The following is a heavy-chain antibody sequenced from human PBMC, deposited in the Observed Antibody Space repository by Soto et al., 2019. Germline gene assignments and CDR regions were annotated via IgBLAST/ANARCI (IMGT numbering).Heavy chain of an antibody. Sequence: AVKVSCKASGGTFSSYAINWVRQAPGQGLEWMGGIIPIFGTANYAQKFQGWVTMTRDTSISTAYMELSRLRSDDTAVYYCARYNDVYYYGMDVWGQGTTVTVSS. V-gene: IGHV1-69*05. CDR2: IIPIFGTA. D-gene: IGHD1-1*01. CDR3: ARYNDVYYYGMDV. J-gene: IGHJ6*02. CDR1: GGTFSSYA.